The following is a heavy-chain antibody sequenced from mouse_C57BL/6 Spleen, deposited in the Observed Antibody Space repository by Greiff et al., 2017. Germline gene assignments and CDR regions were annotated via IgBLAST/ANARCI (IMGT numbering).Heavy chain of an antibody. CDR2: FYPGSGSI. D-gene: IGHD2-4*01. CDR3: ARHEEGEYDYDVFDY. J-gene: IGHJ2*01. CDR1: GYTFTEYT. Sequence: VKLMESGAELVKPGASVKLSCKASGYTFTEYTIHWVKQRSGQGLEWIGWFYPGSGSIKYNEKFKDKATLTADKSSSTVYMELSRLTSEDSAVYFCARHEEGEYDYDVFDYWGQGTTLTVSS. V-gene: IGHV1-62-2*01.